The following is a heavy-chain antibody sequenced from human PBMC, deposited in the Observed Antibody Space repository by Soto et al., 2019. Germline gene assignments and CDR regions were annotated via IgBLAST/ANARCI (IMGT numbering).Heavy chain of an antibody. V-gene: IGHV4-59*08. J-gene: IGHJ4*02. D-gene: IGHD2-15*01. CDR1: GGSISSYY. Sequence: PSETLSLTCTVSGGSISSYYWSWIRQPPGKGLEWIGYIYHSGSTYYNPSLKSRVTISVDTSKNQFSLKLSSVTAADTAVYYCARVADCSGGRCYFSVDYWGQGTLVTVSS. CDR3: ARVADCSGGRCYFSVDY. CDR2: IYHSGST.